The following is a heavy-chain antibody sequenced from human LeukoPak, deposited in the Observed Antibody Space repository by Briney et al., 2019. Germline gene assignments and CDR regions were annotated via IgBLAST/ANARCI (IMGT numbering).Heavy chain of an antibody. CDR2: IYPGDSDT. D-gene: IGHD1-26*01. Sequence: PGESLKTSCKGSGYSFTNYRIGWVRQMPGKGLEWMGIIYPGDSDTRYSPSFQGQVTISADKSISTAYLQWSSLKASDTAMYYCARHKVGAASWFDPWGQGTLVTVSS. V-gene: IGHV5-51*01. CDR3: ARHKVGAASWFDP. CDR1: GYSFTNYR. J-gene: IGHJ5*02.